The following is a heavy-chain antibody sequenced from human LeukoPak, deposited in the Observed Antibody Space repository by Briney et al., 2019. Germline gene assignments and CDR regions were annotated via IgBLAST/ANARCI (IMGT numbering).Heavy chain of an antibody. D-gene: IGHD1-1*01. CDR1: GFTFSTYW. CDR3: ARDTSRNDLDY. CDR2: INQDGSAE. J-gene: IGHJ4*02. Sequence: PGGSLRLSCAASGFTFSTYWMNWVRQAPGKGLEWVANINQDGSAEYYVDSVKGRFTISRDNAKNSLYLQMSSLRAEDTAVYYCARDTSRNDLDYWGQGTLVTVPS. V-gene: IGHV3-7*04.